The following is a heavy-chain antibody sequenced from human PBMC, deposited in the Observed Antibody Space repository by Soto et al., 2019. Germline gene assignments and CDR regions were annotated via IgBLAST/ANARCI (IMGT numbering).Heavy chain of an antibody. CDR1: GGSISSYY. Sequence: SETLSLTCTVSGGSISSYYWSWIRQPPGKGLEWIGYIYYSGSTYYNPSLKSRVTISVDTSKNQFSLKLSSVTAADTAVYYCARDLRLGGQGTLVTVSS. V-gene: IGHV4-30-4*01. CDR2: IYYSGST. CDR3: ARDLRL. J-gene: IGHJ4*02.